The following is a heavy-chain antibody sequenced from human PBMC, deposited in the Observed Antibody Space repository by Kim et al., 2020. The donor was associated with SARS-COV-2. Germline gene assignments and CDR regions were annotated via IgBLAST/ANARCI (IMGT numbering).Heavy chain of an antibody. Sequence: KPTLRRRVTISEDTSKNQFSLKLSSVTAAVTAVYYCARESIIVGATTFDYWGQGTLVTVSS. J-gene: IGHJ4*02. D-gene: IGHD1-26*01. V-gene: IGHV4-34*13. CDR3: ARESIIVGATTFDY.